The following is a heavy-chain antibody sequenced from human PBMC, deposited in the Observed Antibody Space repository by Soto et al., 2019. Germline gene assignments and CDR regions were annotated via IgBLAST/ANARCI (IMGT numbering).Heavy chain of an antibody. CDR3: ARVTRGVTTVDY. Sequence: SETLSLTCTVSGGSISSGDYYWSWIRQPPGKGLEWIGYIYYSGSTYYNPSLKSRVTISVDTSKNQFSLKLSSVTAADTAVYYCARVTRGVTTVDYWGQGTLVTVSS. CDR1: GGSISSGDYY. CDR2: IYYSGST. D-gene: IGHD4-4*01. V-gene: IGHV4-30-4*01. J-gene: IGHJ4*02.